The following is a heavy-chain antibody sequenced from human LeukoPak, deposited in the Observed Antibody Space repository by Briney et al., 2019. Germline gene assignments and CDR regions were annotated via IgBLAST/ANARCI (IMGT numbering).Heavy chain of an antibody. J-gene: IGHJ4*02. CDR3: ARDGRTGSFDY. Sequence: GGSLRLSCAASGFTVSSNYMSWVRPAPGKGLEWVSVIYSGGSTYYADSVKGRFTISRDNSKNTLYLQMNSLRAEDTAVYYCARDGRTGSFDYWGQGTLVTVSS. D-gene: IGHD1-1*01. CDR1: GFTVSSNY. CDR2: IYSGGST. V-gene: IGHV3-53*01.